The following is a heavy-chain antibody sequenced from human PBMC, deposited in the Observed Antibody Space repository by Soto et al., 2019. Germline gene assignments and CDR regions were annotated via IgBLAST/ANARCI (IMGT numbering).Heavy chain of an antibody. V-gene: IGHV4-39*01. Sequence: PPGKGLEWIGSIYYSGSTYYNPSLKSRVTISVDTSKNQFSLKLSSVTAADTAVYYCALDYYDILTGYYTPLDYWGQGTLVTGSS. CDR2: IYYSGST. J-gene: IGHJ4*02. CDR3: ALDYYDILTGYYTPLDY. D-gene: IGHD3-9*01.